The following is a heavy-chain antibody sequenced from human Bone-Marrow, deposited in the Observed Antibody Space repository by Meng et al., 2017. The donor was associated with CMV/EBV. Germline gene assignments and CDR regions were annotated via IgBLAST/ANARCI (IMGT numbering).Heavy chain of an antibody. CDR3: ARIHYYYGKDV. Sequence: GESLKISCAASGFTFSNYWMSWVRQAPGKGLEWVSAIGTAGDTYYPGSVKGRFTISRENAKNSLYLQMNSLRAGDTAVYYCARIHYYYGKDVWGQGTTVTVSS. CDR1: GFTFSNYW. J-gene: IGHJ6*02. V-gene: IGHV3-13*01. CDR2: IGTAGDT.